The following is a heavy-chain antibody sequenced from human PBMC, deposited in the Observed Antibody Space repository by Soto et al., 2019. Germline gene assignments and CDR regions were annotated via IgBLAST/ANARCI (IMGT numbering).Heavy chain of an antibody. Sequence: QVQLVASGGGLLKPGGSLRLSCAASGFTFSDYYMSWIRQAPGTGLEWVSYISSSSSYTNYADSVKGRFTISSDNAKNSLSLQMTSLRAEDAVVYYCARDAQWPTSLDYWGQGTLVTVS. J-gene: IGHJ4*02. CDR3: ARDAQWPTSLDY. CDR1: GFTFSDYY. CDR2: ISSSSSYT. V-gene: IGHV3-11*05. D-gene: IGHD6-19*01.